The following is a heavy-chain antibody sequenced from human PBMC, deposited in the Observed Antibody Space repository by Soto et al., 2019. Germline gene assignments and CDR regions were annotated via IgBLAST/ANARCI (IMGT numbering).Heavy chain of an antibody. CDR1: GFMFNNHA. CDR3: ARDYNGNRNFDY. J-gene: IGHJ4*02. V-gene: IGHV3-23*01. D-gene: IGHD1-20*01. Sequence: EVQLLESGGGLVQPGGSLKLSCAASGFMFNNHAMTWVRQAPGKGLEWVSAMSGGVSTYYADSVKGRFTNSRDNSKNALYLQMNSLRVEDTAIYYCARDYNGNRNFDYWGQGTLVTVSS. CDR2: MSGGVST.